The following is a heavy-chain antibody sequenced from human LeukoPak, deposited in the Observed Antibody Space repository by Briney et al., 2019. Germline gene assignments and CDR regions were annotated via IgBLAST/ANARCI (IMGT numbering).Heavy chain of an antibody. J-gene: IGHJ6*02. CDR3: ASSWVTATLGGYYYYGMDV. CDR1: GGSFSGYY. Sequence: SETLSLTCAVYGGSFSGYYWSWTRQPPGKGLEWIGEINHSGSTNYNPSLKSRVTISVDTSKNQFSLKLSSVTAADTAVYYCASSWVTATLGGYYYYGMDVWGQGTTVTVSS. D-gene: IGHD2-21*02. CDR2: INHSGST. V-gene: IGHV4-34*01.